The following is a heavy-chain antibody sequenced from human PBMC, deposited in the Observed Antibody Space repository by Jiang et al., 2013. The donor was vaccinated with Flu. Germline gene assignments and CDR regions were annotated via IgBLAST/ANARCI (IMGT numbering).Heavy chain of an antibody. CDR3: ARDRGIVGATRGXAIEPADY. D-gene: IGHD1-26*01. V-gene: IGHV1-18*01. CDR1: GYTFTSYG. Sequence: VQLVESGAEVKKPGASVKVSCKASGYTFTSYGISWVRQAPGQGLEWMGWISAYNGNTNYAQKLQGRVTVTTDTSTSTAYMELRSLRSDDTAVYYCARDRGIVGATRGXAIEPADYWGQGTLVTVSS. CDR2: ISAYNGNT. J-gene: IGHJ4*02.